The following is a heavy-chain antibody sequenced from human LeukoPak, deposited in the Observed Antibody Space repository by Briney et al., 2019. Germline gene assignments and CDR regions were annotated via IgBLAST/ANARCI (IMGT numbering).Heavy chain of an antibody. V-gene: IGHV3-53*01. J-gene: IGHJ4*02. D-gene: IGHD5-24*01. CDR3: ARALRDGYNFGFDY. Sequence: GGSLRLSCVASGFTVSSNYMSWVRQAPGKGLEWVSVIYSGGSTYYADSVKGRFTISRDNSKNTLYLQMDSLRAEDTAVYYCARALRDGYNFGFDYWGQGTLVTVSS. CDR1: GFTVSSNY. CDR2: IYSGGST.